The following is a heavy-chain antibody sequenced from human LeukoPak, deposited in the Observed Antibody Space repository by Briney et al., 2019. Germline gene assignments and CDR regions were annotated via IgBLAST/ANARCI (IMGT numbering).Heavy chain of an antibody. CDR3: AKSGKWYYFDS. CDR1: GFTFSSYA. V-gene: IGHV3-23*01. CDR2: ISGSGGTT. D-gene: IGHD2-15*01. J-gene: IGHJ4*02. Sequence: TGGSLRLSCAVSGFTFSSYAMTWVRQAPGKGLEWVSSISGSGGTTYYADSVKGRFTISRDNSKNTLYLQMNSLRAEDTAVYYCAKSGKWYYFDSWGQGTLVTVSS.